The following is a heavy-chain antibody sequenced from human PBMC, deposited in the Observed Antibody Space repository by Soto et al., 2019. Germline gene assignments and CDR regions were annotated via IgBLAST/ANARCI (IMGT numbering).Heavy chain of an antibody. D-gene: IGHD3-22*01. CDR1: GYSFAGYW. Sequence: GESLKISCKGSGYSFAGYWITWVRQKPGKGLEWMGRIDPSDSQTYYSPSFRGHVTITATKSITTVFLQWSSLRASDTAMYYCARQIYDSDTGPNFQYYFDSWGQGTPVTVSS. J-gene: IGHJ4*02. CDR2: IDPSDSQT. V-gene: IGHV5-10-1*01. CDR3: ARQIYDSDTGPNFQYYFDS.